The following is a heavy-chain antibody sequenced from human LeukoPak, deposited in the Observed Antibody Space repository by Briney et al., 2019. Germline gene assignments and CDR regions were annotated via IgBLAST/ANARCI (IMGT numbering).Heavy chain of an antibody. CDR2: ISSTGDTI. V-gene: IGHV3-48*02. D-gene: IGHD5-18*01. CDR1: GFTFSSHT. J-gene: IGHJ4*02. Sequence: GGSLRLSCAASGFTFSSHTMNWVRQAPGKGLEWVSYISSTGDTIYYADSVKGRFTISRDNAKHSVYLQMNSLRDEDTAVYYCARAVGYSCGYIYPNFDYWGQGTLVTVSS. CDR3: ARAVGYSCGYIYPNFDY.